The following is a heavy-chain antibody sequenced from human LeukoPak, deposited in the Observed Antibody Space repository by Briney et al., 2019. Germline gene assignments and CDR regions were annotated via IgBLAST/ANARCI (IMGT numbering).Heavy chain of an antibody. D-gene: IGHD2-21*02. V-gene: IGHV4-34*01. CDR3: ARAGPRAYCGGDCYFWRYYGMDV. CDR2: INHGGST. CDR1: GGSFSGYD. J-gene: IGHJ6*02. Sequence: PSETLSLTCAVYGGSFSGYDWSWIRQPPGKGLEWIREINHGGSTNYNPSLKSRATISVDTSKNQFSMKLSSVTDADTAVYYCARAGPRAYCGGDCYFWRYYGMDVWGQGTTVTVSS.